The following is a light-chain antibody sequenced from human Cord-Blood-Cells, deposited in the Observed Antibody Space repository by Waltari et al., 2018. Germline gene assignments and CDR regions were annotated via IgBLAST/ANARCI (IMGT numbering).Light chain of an antibody. Sequence: QSALTQPASVSGSPGQSITISCTGPSSDVGGYNYASWYQQHPGNAPKHLIYDVSNRPSGVSKRFSVSKSGNTASLTISGLQAEDEADYYCSSYTSSSTWVFGGGTKLTVL. CDR1: SSDVGGYNY. J-gene: IGLJ3*02. V-gene: IGLV2-14*01. CDR3: SSYTSSSTWV. CDR2: DVS.